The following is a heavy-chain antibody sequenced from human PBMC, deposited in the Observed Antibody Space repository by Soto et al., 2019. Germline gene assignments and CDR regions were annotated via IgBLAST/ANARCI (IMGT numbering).Heavy chain of an antibody. CDR1: GFTVSSKY. J-gene: IGHJ4*01. V-gene: IGHV3-15*01. CDR3: TTYSFIPIAIVRFDY. Sequence: GGYLRLSCAASGFTVSSKYMSWVRQAPGKGLEWVGRIKSKTDGGTTDFAAPVKVRFAISRDDSKNMVYLQMNSLKTEDTAVYYCTTYSFIPIAIVRFDYSGHGTLVTVSS. CDR2: IKSKTDGGTT. D-gene: IGHD2-21*01.